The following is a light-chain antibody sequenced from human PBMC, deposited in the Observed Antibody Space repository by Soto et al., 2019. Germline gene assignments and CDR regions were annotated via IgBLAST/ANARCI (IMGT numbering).Light chain of an antibody. J-gene: IGKJ1*01. Sequence: EIVLTQSPGTLSLSPGERATLSCRASQSVSSSYLAWYQQKPGQAPRLLIYGASSSATGIPDRFSGSGSGTDFSLVIIRLEPEDFAVDYCQQYGSSPTWTFGQGTKVEIK. CDR3: QQYGSSPTWT. CDR2: GAS. V-gene: IGKV3-20*01. CDR1: QSVSSSY.